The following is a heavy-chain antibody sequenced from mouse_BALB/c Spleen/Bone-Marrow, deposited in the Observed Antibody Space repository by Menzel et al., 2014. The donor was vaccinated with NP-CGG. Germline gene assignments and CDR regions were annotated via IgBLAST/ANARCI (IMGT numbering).Heavy chain of an antibody. CDR2: INPYNDVT. CDR1: GYIFTSYV. V-gene: IGHV1-14*01. D-gene: IGHD2-3*01. CDR3: AREGWLLRFDY. J-gene: IGHJ2*01. Sequence: VQLQQSGPGLVKPGTSVKMSCKASGYIFTSYVMDWVKQKPGQGLEWIGYINPYNDVTNYNEKFKGKATLTSDKSSSTAYMEVSSPTSEDSAVYYCAREGWLLRFDYWGQGTTLTVSS.